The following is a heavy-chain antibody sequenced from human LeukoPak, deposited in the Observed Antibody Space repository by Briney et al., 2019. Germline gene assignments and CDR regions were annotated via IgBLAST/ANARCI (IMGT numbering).Heavy chain of an antibody. V-gene: IGHV4-4*07. Sequence: PSETLSLTCTVSGGSISTYFWGWVRQPAGEGLEWIGRIYGSGSTNYKPSLKSRVTMSVDTSKNQFSLNLTSVTAADTAVYYCARIRTTVTTFDAFDIWGQGTMVTVSS. CDR1: GGSISTYF. D-gene: IGHD4-17*01. CDR3: ARIRTTVTTFDAFDI. CDR2: IYGSGST. J-gene: IGHJ3*02.